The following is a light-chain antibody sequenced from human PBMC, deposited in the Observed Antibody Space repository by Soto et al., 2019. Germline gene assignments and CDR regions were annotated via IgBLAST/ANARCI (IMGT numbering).Light chain of an antibody. Sequence: EIVLTQSPGTLSLSPGERATLSCRASQSVSSSSLARYQQKPGQAPRLLIYGASSRATGIPDRFSGSGSGTDFTLTISRLEPEDFAVYYCQQYGSSPPMYTFGQGTTLEIK. CDR1: QSVSSSS. V-gene: IGKV3-20*01. J-gene: IGKJ2*01. CDR3: QQYGSSPPMYT. CDR2: GAS.